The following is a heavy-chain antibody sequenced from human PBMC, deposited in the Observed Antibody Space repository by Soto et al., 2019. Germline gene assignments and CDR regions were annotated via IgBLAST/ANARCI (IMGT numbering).Heavy chain of an antibody. CDR1: GYTLTSYG. D-gene: IGHD3-10*01. CDR2: MNPNSGNT. V-gene: IGHV1-8*02. J-gene: IGHJ5*02. Sequence: ASVKVSCKASGYTLTSYGISWVRQAPGQGLEWMGWMNPNSGNTGYAQKFQGRVTMTRNTSISTAYMELSSLRSEDTAVYYCARGGWFGEETPFDPWGQGTLVTVSS. CDR3: ARGGWFGEETPFDP.